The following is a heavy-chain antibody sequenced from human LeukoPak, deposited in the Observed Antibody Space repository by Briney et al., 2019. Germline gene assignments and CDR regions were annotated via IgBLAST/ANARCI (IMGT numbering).Heavy chain of an antibody. CDR3: ARVGLGYCSSTSCYFDY. Sequence: ASVKVSCKASGGTFSSYAISWVRQAPGQGLEWMGGIIPIFGTANYAQKFQGRVTITADESTSTAYMELSRLRSEDTAVYYCARVGLGYCSSTSCYFDYWGQGTLVTVSS. CDR2: IIPIFGTA. V-gene: IGHV1-69*13. J-gene: IGHJ4*02. CDR1: GGTFSSYA. D-gene: IGHD2-2*01.